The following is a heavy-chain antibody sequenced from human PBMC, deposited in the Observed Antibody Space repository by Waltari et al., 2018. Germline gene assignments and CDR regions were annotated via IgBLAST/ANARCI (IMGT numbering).Heavy chain of an antibody. V-gene: IGHV3-21*03. CDR2: IGGTHSNI. CDR3: TRDLYGSGGDWFDP. D-gene: IGHD3-10*01. CDR1: GFDFGDYD. Sequence: EVRLAESGGGLVKPGGSLRPSCTASGFDFGDYDMNWVRQAPGTGLEWVSSIGGTHSNIFYADSVKGRFTVSRDNAKNSLYLQMDNLRAEDSGLYFCTRDLYGSGGDWFDPWGQGTLVTVSS. J-gene: IGHJ5*02.